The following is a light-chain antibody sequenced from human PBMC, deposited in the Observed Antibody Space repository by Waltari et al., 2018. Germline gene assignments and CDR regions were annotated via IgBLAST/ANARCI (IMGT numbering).Light chain of an antibody. J-gene: IGKJ1*01. CDR3: QQYYTTPPT. CDR2: WAS. Sequence: DIVMTQSPDSLAVSLGERATINCKSSQSVLYNSIHKTYVAWYQHKPGQSPKLLIYWASTRDSGVPDRFSGSGSGTDFTLTISSLQAEDVAVYYCQQYYTTPPTFGQGTKVEIK. V-gene: IGKV4-1*01. CDR1: QSVLYNSIHKTY.